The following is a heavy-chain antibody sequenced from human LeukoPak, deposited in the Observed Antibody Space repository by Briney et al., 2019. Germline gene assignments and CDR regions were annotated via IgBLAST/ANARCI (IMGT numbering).Heavy chain of an antibody. J-gene: IGHJ4*02. Sequence: GGSLRLSCAASGFTFSSYGMHWVRQAPGKGLEWVAVIWYDGSNKYYADSVKGRFTISRDNSKNTLYLQMNSLRAEDTAVYYCARGPGWNYDSSGYYTDWGQGTLVTVSS. CDR3: ARGPGWNYDSSGYYTD. D-gene: IGHD3-22*01. V-gene: IGHV3-33*01. CDR1: GFTFSSYG. CDR2: IWYDGSNK.